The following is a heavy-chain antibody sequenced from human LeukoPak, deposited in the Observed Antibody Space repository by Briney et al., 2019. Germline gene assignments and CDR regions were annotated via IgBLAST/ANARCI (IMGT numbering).Heavy chain of an antibody. J-gene: IGHJ4*02. Sequence: SVKVSCKASGYTFTSYGISWVRQAPGQGLEWMGWISANDGNTDYPQKLQGRVTMTTDTSTSTAYMELRSLRSDDTAVYYCARESHVTREDYWGQGTLVTVSS. CDR3: ARESHVTREDY. V-gene: IGHV1-18*01. CDR2: ISANDGNT. D-gene: IGHD3-10*01. CDR1: GYTFTSYG.